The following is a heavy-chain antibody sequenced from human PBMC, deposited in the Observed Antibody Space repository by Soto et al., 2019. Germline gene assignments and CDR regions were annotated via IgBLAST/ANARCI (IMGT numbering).Heavy chain of an antibody. Sequence: ASVKVSCKASGDTFTGYYMHWVRQAPGQGLEWMGWINPNSGGTNYAQKFQGWVTMTRDTSISTAYMELSRLRSDDTAVYYCARVGPYDPAESFAYWGQGTLVTVSS. CDR3: ARVGPYDPAESFAY. J-gene: IGHJ4*02. V-gene: IGHV1-2*04. CDR1: GDTFTGYY. CDR2: INPNSGGT. D-gene: IGHD3-3*01.